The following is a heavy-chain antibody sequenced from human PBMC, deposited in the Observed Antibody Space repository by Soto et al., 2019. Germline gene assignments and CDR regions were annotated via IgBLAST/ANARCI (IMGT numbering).Heavy chain of an antibody. Sequence: SETLSLTCAVYGGSFRGYFWSWIRQPPGKGLEWIGEINHSGITSYSPSLGSRVTTSVDTPKNQFSLRLRSVTAADTAIYYCARRFCSDSYCSYFDYWGRGTLVTVSS. CDR3: ARRFCSDSYCSYFDY. CDR2: INHSGIT. J-gene: IGHJ4*02. D-gene: IGHD2-15*01. CDR1: GGSFRGYF. V-gene: IGHV4-34*10.